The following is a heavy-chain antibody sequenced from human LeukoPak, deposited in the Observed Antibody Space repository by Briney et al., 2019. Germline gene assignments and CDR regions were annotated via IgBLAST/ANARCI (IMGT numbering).Heavy chain of an antibody. CDR1: GFTFSSYA. CDR3: ARELISGALDY. J-gene: IGHJ4*02. CDR2: ISYDGSNK. D-gene: IGHD6-19*01. V-gene: IGHV3-30*04. Sequence: GGSLRLSCAASGFTFSSYAMHWVRQAPGKGLEWVAVISYDGSNKYYADSVKGRFTISRDNSKNTLYLQMNSLRAEDTAVYYCARELISGALDYWGQGTLVTVSS.